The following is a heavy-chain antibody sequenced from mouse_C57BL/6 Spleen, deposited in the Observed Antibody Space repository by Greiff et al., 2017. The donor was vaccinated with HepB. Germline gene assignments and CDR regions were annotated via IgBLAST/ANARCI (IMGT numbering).Heavy chain of an antibody. CDR3: ARGDDYGWYFDV. J-gene: IGHJ1*03. V-gene: IGHV1-55*01. CDR1: GYTFTSYW. CDR2: IYPGSGST. D-gene: IGHD2-4*01. Sequence: VKLQQPGAELVKPGASVKMSCKASGYTFTSYWITWVKQRPGQGLEWIGDIYPGSGSTNYNEKFKSKATLTVDTSSSTAYMQLSSLTSEDSAVYYCARGDDYGWYFDVWGTGTTVTVSS.